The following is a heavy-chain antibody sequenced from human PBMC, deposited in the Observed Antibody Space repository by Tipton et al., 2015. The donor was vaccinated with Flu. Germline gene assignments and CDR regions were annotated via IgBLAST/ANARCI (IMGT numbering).Heavy chain of an antibody. Sequence: PGLVKPSETLSLTCTVSGGSISSGSYYWSWIRQPAGKGLEWIGRIYTSGSTNYNPSLKSRVTISVDTSKNQFSLKLSSVTAADTAVYYCARVSLDYGDYAPAFDIWGQGTMVTVSS. CDR3: ARVSLDYGDYAPAFDI. V-gene: IGHV4-61*02. CDR2: IYTSGST. CDR1: GGSISSGSYY. D-gene: IGHD4-17*01. J-gene: IGHJ3*02.